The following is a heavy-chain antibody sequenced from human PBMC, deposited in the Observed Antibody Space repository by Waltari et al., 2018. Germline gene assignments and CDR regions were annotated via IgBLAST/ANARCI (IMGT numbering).Heavy chain of an antibody. V-gene: IGHV4-39*01. CDR2: IYYSGST. Sequence: QLQLQESGPGLVKPSETLSLTCTVSGGSISSSSYYWGWIRQPPGKGLEWIGSIYYSGSTYYNPSLKSRVTISVDTSKNQFSLKLSSVTAADTAVYYCARHYYDSSGYYFYYYYGMDVWGQGTTVTVSS. CDR3: ARHYYDSSGYYFYYYYGMDV. D-gene: IGHD3-22*01. J-gene: IGHJ6*02. CDR1: GGSISSSSYY.